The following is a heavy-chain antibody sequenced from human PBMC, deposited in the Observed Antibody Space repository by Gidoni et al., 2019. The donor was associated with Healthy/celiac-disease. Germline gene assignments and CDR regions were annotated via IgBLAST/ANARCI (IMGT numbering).Heavy chain of an antibody. CDR1: GFTFSSYG. CDR3: AKDSPKRICDY. D-gene: IGHD2-15*01. Sequence: QVQLVESGGGVVQPGGSLRLSCAASGFTFSSYGMHWVRQAPGKGLEWVAFIRYDGSNKYYADSVKGRFTISRDNSKNTLYLQMNSLRAEDTAVYYCAKDSPKRICDYWGQGTLVTVSS. CDR2: IRYDGSNK. J-gene: IGHJ4*02. V-gene: IGHV3-30*02.